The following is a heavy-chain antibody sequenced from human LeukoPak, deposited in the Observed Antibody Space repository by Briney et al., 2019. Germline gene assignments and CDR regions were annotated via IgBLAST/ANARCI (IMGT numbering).Heavy chain of an antibody. Sequence: GGSLRLSCAASGFTFSSYGMHWVRQAPGKGLEWVAVIWYDGSNKYYADSVKGRFTISRDNSKNTLYLQMNSLRAEDTAVYYCAKIYGDSTPSFDYWGQGTLVTVSS. CDR2: IWYDGSNK. V-gene: IGHV3-33*06. J-gene: IGHJ4*02. D-gene: IGHD4-17*01. CDR3: AKIYGDSTPSFDY. CDR1: GFTFSSYG.